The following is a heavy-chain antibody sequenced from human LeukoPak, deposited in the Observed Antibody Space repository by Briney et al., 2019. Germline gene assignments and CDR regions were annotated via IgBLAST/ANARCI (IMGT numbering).Heavy chain of an antibody. Sequence: PGGSLRLSCAASGYTFSSCEMNGVRQPPAKGLVEVLDISCNGSTIYYADSLKGRFTISRDNAKNSLYLQMNSLTAEDTAVIDCARFFLRVVAGTDAFDIWGQGTMVTVSS. D-gene: IGHD2-2*01. J-gene: IGHJ3*02. CDR1: GYTFSSCE. V-gene: IGHV3-48*03. CDR3: ARFFLRVVAGTDAFDI. CDR2: ISCNGSTI.